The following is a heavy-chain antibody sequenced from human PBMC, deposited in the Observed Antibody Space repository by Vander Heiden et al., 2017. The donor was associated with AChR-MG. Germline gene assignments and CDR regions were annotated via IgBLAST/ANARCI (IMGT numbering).Heavy chain of an antibody. CDR2: IDPSDSYT. J-gene: IGHJ4*02. Sequence: EVQLVQSGAEVKKPGDSLTITCKGSGHSFTSYWISWVRQMPGKGLEWMGRIDPSDSYTNYSPSFQGHVTISADKSISTAYLQWRSLKASDTAMYYCARGAAAGETGDFDYWGQGTLVTVSS. CDR3: ARGAAAGETGDFDY. V-gene: IGHV5-10-1*01. D-gene: IGHD6-13*01. CDR1: GHSFTSYW.